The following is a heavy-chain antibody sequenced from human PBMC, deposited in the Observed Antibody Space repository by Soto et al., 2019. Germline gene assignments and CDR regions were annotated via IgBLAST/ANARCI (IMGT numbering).Heavy chain of an antibody. CDR3: ARDSVVGSNWFDP. CDR1: GYTFSTYA. Sequence: ASVKVSCKASGYTFSTYAMHWVRQAPGQRLERMGWINAGNGNTKYSQKFQGRVTITRDTSASTAYMELSSLRSDDTAVYYCARDSVVGSNWFDPWGQGTLVTVSS. CDR2: INAGNGNT. V-gene: IGHV1-3*01. J-gene: IGHJ5*02. D-gene: IGHD6-19*01.